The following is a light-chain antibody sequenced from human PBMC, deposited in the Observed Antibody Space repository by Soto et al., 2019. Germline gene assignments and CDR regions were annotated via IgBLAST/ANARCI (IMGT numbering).Light chain of an antibody. CDR2: GAS. Sequence: EIVLTQSPGTLSLSPGERATLSCRASQSVSSSYLAWYQQKPGQAPRLLIYGASGRATGIPDRFSGSGSGTVFTLTISRLEPEDFVVYYCQQYGSSPLTFGGGTKVEIK. V-gene: IGKV3-20*01. J-gene: IGKJ4*02. CDR1: QSVSSSY. CDR3: QQYGSSPLT.